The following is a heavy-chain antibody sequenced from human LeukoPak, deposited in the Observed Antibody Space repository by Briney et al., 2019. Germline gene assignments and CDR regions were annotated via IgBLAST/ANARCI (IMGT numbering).Heavy chain of an antibody. V-gene: IGHV3-48*01. CDR2: ISSTGGTI. CDR3: ARENIVVVPAAIHSPDYYYYYMDV. J-gene: IGHJ6*03. D-gene: IGHD2-2*02. CDR1: GFTFSNYL. Sequence: GGSLRLSCVGSGFTFSNYLMNWVRQAPGKGLEWVSFISSTGGTIYYADAVKGRFTVSRDNAKNSLLLQMNSLRAEDTAVYYCARENIVVVPAAIHSPDYYYYYMDVWGKGTTVTVSS.